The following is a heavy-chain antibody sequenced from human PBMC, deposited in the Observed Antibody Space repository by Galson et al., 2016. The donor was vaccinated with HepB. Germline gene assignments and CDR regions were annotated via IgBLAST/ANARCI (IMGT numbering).Heavy chain of an antibody. D-gene: IGHD3-22*01. CDR3: ARSTRGYHD. J-gene: IGHJ4*02. CDR2: IKSDGGDT. Sequence: SLRLSCAASGFTFSGYWMHWVRQAPGKGLVWVSRIKSDGGDTIYADPVKGRFTISRDNAKKTLYLQMNSLRAEDTAVYYCARSTRGYHDWGQGTLVTVSS. V-gene: IGHV3-74*01. CDR1: GFTFSGYW.